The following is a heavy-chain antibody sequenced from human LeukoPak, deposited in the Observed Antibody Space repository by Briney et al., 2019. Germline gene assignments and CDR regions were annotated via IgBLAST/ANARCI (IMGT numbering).Heavy chain of an antibody. CDR3: AKDLYYDSSGYYYGGDY. D-gene: IGHD3-22*01. CDR1: GFTFSSYA. J-gene: IGHJ4*02. V-gene: IGHV3-23*01. CDR2: ISGSGGST. Sequence: GGSLRLSCAASGFTFSSYAMGWVRQAPGKGLEWVSAISGSGGSTYYADSVKGRFTISRDNSKNTLYLQMNSLRAEDTAVYYCAKDLYYDSSGYYYGGDYWGQGTLVTVSS.